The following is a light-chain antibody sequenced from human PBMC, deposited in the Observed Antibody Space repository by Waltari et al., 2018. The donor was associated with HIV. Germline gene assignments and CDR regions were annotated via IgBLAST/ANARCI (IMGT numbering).Light chain of an antibody. CDR3: SSYSTGDTLVL. J-gene: IGLJ2*01. V-gene: IGLV2-14*01. Sequence: QSALTQPASVSGSPGQSITISCSGASTDIGASDYVSLYRQLPDRAPRLILYEVKKRPSGVSSRFSGSKSGNTASLTISGLQVEDEAVYFCSSYSTGDTLVLFGGGTRLTVL. CDR1: STDIGASDY. CDR2: EVK.